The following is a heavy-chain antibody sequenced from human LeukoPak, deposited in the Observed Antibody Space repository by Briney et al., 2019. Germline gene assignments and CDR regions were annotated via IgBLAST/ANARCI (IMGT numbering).Heavy chain of an antibody. V-gene: IGHV3-21*01. CDR2: ISSSSSYI. J-gene: IGHJ4*02. CDR1: GFTFSSYN. Sequence: GGSLRLSCAASGFTFSSYNMNWVRQAPGKGLEWVSSISSSSSYIYYADSVKGRFTISRDNAKNSLYLQMNSLRAEDTAVYYCARVSGTVTMGNGFDYWGQGTLVTVSS. CDR3: ARVSGTVTMGNGFDY. D-gene: IGHD4-17*01.